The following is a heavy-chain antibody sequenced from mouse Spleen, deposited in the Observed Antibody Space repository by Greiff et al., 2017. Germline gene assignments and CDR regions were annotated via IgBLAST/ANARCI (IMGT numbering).Heavy chain of an antibody. Sequence: QVQLQQSGAELMKPGASVKLSCKATGYTFTGYWIEWVKQRPGHGLEWIGEILPGSGSTNYNEKFKGKATFTADTSSNTAYMQLSSLTTEDSAIYYCARRAIYYGNYDAMDYWGQGTSVTVSS. J-gene: IGHJ4*01. D-gene: IGHD2-1*01. V-gene: IGHV1-9*01. CDR3: ARRAIYYGNYDAMDY. CDR1: GYTFTGYW. CDR2: ILPGSGST.